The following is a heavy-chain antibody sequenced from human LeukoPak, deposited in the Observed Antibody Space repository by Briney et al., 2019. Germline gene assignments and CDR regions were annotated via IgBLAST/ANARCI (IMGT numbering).Heavy chain of an antibody. J-gene: IGHJ4*02. CDR2: IYYSGST. CDR1: GGSISSSSYY. CDR3: ARSIVGASYYFDY. V-gene: IGHV4-39*01. Sequence: SGTLSLTCTVSGGSISSSSYYWGWIRQPPGKGLEWIGSIYYSGSTYYNPSLKSRVTISVDTSKNQFSLKLSSVTAADTAVYYCARSIVGASYYFDYWGQGTLVTVSS. D-gene: IGHD1-26*01.